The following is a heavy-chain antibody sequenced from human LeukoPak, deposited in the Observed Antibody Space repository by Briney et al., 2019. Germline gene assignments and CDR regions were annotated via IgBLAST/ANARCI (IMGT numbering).Heavy chain of an antibody. Sequence: GGSLRLSCAASGFTFSSYAMSWVRQAPGKGLEWVSGISGSGDSTNYADSVKGRCTISRDNAKNSLYLQMNSLRAEDTAVYYCARVAVTYDYWGQGTLVTVSS. CDR2: ISGSGDST. J-gene: IGHJ4*02. CDR1: GFTFSSYA. V-gene: IGHV3-23*01. CDR3: ARVAVTYDY. D-gene: IGHD2-21*02.